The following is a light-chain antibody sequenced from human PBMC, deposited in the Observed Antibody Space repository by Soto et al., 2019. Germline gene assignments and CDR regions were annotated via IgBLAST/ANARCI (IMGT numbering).Light chain of an antibody. J-gene: IGKJ4*01. Sequence: VRTQSPGTLSVSPGERATLSCRASQNIGNKVGWYQQKPGQAPRLLIYGASTRATGIPVRLSGSGSGTEFTLTSTSLESEYSAVYYGQEYNYWPPITFGGGTKVEIK. V-gene: IGKV3-15*01. CDR3: QEYNYWPPIT. CDR2: GAS. CDR1: QNIGNK.